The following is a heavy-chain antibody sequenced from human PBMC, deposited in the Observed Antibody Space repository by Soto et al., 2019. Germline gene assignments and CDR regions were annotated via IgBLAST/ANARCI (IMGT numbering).Heavy chain of an antibody. Sequence: GESLKISCKGSGYSFTSYWIGWVRQMPGKGLEWMGIIYPGDSDTRYSPSFQGHVTISADKSISTAYLQWRSLKASDTAMYYCARRPVPGTSEYYYYYGMDVWGQGTTVTVSS. J-gene: IGHJ6*02. CDR2: IYPGDSDT. CDR1: GYSFTSYW. D-gene: IGHD6-13*01. CDR3: ARRPVPGTSEYYYYYGMDV. V-gene: IGHV5-51*01.